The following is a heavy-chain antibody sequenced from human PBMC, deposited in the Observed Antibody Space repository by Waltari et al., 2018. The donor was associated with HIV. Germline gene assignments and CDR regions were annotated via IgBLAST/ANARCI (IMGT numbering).Heavy chain of an antibody. V-gene: IGHV3-9*01. J-gene: IGHJ3*02. D-gene: IGHD6-6*01. CDR1: GFTFDDYA. CDR2: ISWNSGSI. Sequence: EVQLVESGGGLVQPGRSLRLSCAASGFTFDDYAMTWVRQAPGKGLEWVSGISWNSGSIGYADSVKGRFTISRDNAKNSLYLQMNSLRAEDTALYYCAKDRALEQLDAFDIWGQGTMVTVSS. CDR3: AKDRALEQLDAFDI.